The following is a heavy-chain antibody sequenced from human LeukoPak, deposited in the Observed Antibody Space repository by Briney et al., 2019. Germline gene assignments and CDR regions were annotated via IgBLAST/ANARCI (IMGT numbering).Heavy chain of an antibody. CDR3: AKHGEDDSGYYADFFDQ. V-gene: IGHV4-39*01. J-gene: IGHJ4*02. D-gene: IGHD3-22*01. CDR2: VCDNRNT. Sequence: PSETLSLTYTVSGGSLYTKTHYWPCIRQAPGKVVWWSGSVCDNRNTQHNPSLKSRVTISVDTSKNQFSLRLTPVTAAGTAVYYCAKHGEDDSGYYADFFDQYGQGTLVTVSS. CDR1: GGSLYTKTHY.